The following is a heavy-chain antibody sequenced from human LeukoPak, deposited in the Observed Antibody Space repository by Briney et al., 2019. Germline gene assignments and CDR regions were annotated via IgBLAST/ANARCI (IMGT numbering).Heavy chain of an antibody. J-gene: IGHJ4*02. CDR3: ARGRDIYADY. CDR2: IKGSGDII. D-gene: IGHD3-16*01. CDR1: GFTFSSYS. V-gene: IGHV3-48*02. Sequence: PGGSLRLSCAASGFTFSSYSMNWVRQAPGKGLEWVSCIKGSGDIIYYADSVKGRFTISRDNAKNSLYLQMNSLRDEDTAVYYCARGRDIYADYWGQGTLVTVSS.